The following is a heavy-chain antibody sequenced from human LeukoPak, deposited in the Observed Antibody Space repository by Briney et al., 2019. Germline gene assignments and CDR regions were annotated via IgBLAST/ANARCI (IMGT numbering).Heavy chain of an antibody. Sequence: GGSLRLSCTASGFTFSNYALSWVRQAPGKGLEWVSAISGSGGSTYYADSVKGRFTISRDNSKNTLYLQMNSLRAEDTAVYYCAKEVSSYGGWYYFDYWGQGTLVTVSS. CDR2: ISGSGGST. D-gene: IGHD1-26*01. CDR3: AKEVSSYGGWYYFDY. CDR1: GFTFSNYA. V-gene: IGHV3-23*01. J-gene: IGHJ4*02.